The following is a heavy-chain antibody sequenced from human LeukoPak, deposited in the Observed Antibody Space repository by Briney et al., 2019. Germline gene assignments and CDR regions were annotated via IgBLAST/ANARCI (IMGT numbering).Heavy chain of an antibody. CDR1: AGSISSNAYY. J-gene: IGHJ4*02. CDR3: AIVTSYGLIDF. D-gene: IGHD3-10*01. V-gene: IGHV4-39*02. Sequence: SETLSPTCIVSAGSISSNAYYWGWIRQPPGKGLEYIGSIYYSGSTYYNPSLKSRVTISVDTSKNQLSLKLSSVTAADTAVYYGAIVTSYGLIDFWGQGTLVTVSS. CDR2: IYYSGST.